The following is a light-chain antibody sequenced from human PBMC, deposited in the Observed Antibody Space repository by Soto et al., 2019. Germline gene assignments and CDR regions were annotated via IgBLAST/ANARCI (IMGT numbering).Light chain of an antibody. CDR2: KAS. CDR3: QQYNGT. Sequence: DIQMTQSPSTLSASVGDRVTITCRSSQSVGNWLAWYQQKPGKAPNLLIYKASSLESGVPSRFSGSGSGTEFTLTISSLQPDDFATYYCQQYNGTFGQGTRLEI. CDR1: QSVGNW. V-gene: IGKV1-5*03. J-gene: IGKJ5*01.